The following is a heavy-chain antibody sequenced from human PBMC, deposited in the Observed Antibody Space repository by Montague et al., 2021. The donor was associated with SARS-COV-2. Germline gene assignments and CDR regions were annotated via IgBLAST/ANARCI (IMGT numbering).Heavy chain of an antibody. V-gene: IGHV6-1*01. CDR2: TYYRSKWDS. CDR1: GDSVSSKSVA. Sequence: CAISGDSVSSKSVAWNWIRQSLSRGLEWLGRTYYRSKWDSDYAESVKRRLVITPDTSKNQVSLQLNSVIPEDTAVYFCASSGITLTGLDAFDIWGHGTMVTVSS. J-gene: IGHJ3*02. D-gene: IGHD3-9*01. CDR3: ASSGITLTGLDAFDI.